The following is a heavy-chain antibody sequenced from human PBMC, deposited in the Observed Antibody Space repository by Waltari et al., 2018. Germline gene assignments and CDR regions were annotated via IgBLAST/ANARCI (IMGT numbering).Heavy chain of an antibody. CDR2: IWYDGSNK. CDR1: GFTFSSYG. J-gene: IGHJ4*02. V-gene: IGHV3-30*18. CDR3: AKEVEGSEFDY. Sequence: QVQLVESGGGVVQPGRSLRLSCAASGFTFSSYGMHWVRQAPGKGLEWVAVIWYDGSNKYYADSVKGRFTISRDNSKNTLYLQMNSLRAEDTAMYYCAKEVEGSEFDYWGQGTLVTVSS.